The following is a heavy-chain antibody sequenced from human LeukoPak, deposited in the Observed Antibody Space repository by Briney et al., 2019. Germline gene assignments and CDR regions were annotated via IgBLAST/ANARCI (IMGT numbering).Heavy chain of an antibody. D-gene: IGHD6-6*01. CDR3: ARVAYSSSSRGFDY. Sequence: SEILSLTCTVSGGSISSYYWSWIRQPPGKGLEWIGYIYYSRTTNYNPSLKSRVTISVDTSKNQFSLKLSSVTAADTAVYYCARVAYSSSSRGFDYWGQGTLVTVSS. V-gene: IGHV4-59*01. J-gene: IGHJ4*02. CDR2: IYYSRTT. CDR1: GGSISSYY.